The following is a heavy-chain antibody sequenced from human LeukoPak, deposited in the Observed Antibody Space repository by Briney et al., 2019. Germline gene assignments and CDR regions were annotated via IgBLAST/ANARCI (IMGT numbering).Heavy chain of an antibody. CDR1: GFTFSSYA. CDR3: ARDRTCSSTSCYGWFDP. D-gene: IGHD2-2*01. Sequence: GGSLRLSCAASGFTFSSYAMHWVRQAPGKGVEWVAVISYDGSNKYYADSVKGRFTISRDNSKNTLYLQMNSLRAEDTAVYYCARDRTCSSTSCYGWFDPWGQGTLVTVSS. CDR2: ISYDGSNK. J-gene: IGHJ5*02. V-gene: IGHV3-30-3*01.